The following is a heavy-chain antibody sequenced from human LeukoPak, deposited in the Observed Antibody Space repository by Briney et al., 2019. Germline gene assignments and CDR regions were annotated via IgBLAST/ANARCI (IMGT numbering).Heavy chain of an antibody. Sequence: GGSLRLSCVASGFTVSSNYMSWVRQAPGKGLEWVSVIYSGGDTYYADSVKGRFTISRDNSKNTLYLQMNSLRAEDTAVYYCARDVGYDSSGYYQGYWGQGTLVTVSS. J-gene: IGHJ4*02. CDR1: GFTVSSNY. CDR3: ARDVGYDSSGYYQGY. D-gene: IGHD3-22*01. V-gene: IGHV3-53*01. CDR2: IYSGGDT.